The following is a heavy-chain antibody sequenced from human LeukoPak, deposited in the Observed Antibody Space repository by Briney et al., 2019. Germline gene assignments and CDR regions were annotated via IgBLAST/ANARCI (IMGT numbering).Heavy chain of an antibody. V-gene: IGHV3-23*01. Sequence: PGGSLRLSCAASGFTFSSYAMSWVRQAPGKGLEWVSAISGSGGSTYYADSVKGRFTISRDNSKNTLYLQMNSLRAEDTAVYYCAKGLGGGYSYGYDYWGQGTLVTVSS. D-gene: IGHD5-18*01. CDR3: AKGLGGGYSYGYDY. CDR1: GFTFSSYA. CDR2: ISGSGGST. J-gene: IGHJ4*02.